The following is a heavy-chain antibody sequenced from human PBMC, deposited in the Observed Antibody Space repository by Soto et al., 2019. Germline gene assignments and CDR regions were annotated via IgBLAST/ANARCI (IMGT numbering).Heavy chain of an antibody. CDR1: GFTFSSYA. Sequence: QVQLVESGGGVVQPGRSLRLSCAASGFTFSSYAMHWVRQAPGKGLEWVAVLSYDGSNKYYADSVKGRFTISRDNSKNKLYLQMDSLRAADTAVYSCARDKSPYSSGWHNRHFDYWGQGTLVTVSS. D-gene: IGHD6-19*01. J-gene: IGHJ4*02. CDR2: LSYDGSNK. V-gene: IGHV3-30-3*01. CDR3: ARDKSPYSSGWHNRHFDY.